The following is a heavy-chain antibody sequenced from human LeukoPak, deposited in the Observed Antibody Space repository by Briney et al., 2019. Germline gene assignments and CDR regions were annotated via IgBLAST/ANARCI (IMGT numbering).Heavy chain of an antibody. CDR3: AKDAPGRYFDWSNIDY. CDR2: IYSSGNT. Sequence: GGSLRLSCVASDFTVSTYHMTWVRQAPGKGLEWVSVIYSSGNTYYADSVKGRFTISRDNSKNTLYLQMNSLRAEDTAVYYCAKDAPGRYFDWSNIDYWGQGTLVTVSS. V-gene: IGHV3-53*01. J-gene: IGHJ4*02. D-gene: IGHD3-9*01. CDR1: DFTVSTYH.